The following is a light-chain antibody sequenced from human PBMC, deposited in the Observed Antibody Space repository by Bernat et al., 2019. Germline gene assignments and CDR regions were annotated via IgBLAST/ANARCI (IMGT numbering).Light chain of an antibody. CDR1: QSLLHSNGYNY. J-gene: IGKJ1*01. Sequence: DLVMTQSPLSLPVTPGEPASISCRSTQSLLHSNGYNYVDWYLQKPGQSPQLLIFLGSYRASGVPDRFSGTGSDFTLKLSRVEAEDVGVYYCMQALQSPWTFGQGTTVEIK. CDR3: MQALQSPWT. CDR2: LGS. V-gene: IGKV2-28*01.